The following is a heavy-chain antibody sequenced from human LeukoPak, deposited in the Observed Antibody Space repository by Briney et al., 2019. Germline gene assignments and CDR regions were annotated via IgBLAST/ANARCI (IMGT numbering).Heavy chain of an antibody. Sequence: SETLSLPCTVSGGSLSSYYWSWIRQPPGRGLEWIGYIYYSGSTNYNPSLKSRVTIPVDTSKNQFSLKLSSVTAADTAVYYCARDPVDNALDIWGQGTMVTVSS. CDR1: GGSLSSYY. CDR2: IYYSGST. J-gene: IGHJ3*02. D-gene: IGHD5-12*01. CDR3: ARDPVDNALDI. V-gene: IGHV4-59*01.